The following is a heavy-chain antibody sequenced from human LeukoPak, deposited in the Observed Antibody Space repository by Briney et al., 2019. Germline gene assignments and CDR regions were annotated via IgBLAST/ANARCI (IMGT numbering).Heavy chain of an antibody. J-gene: IGHJ5*02. Sequence: GRSLRLSCAASGFTFSSYAMHWVRQAPGKGLEWVAVISYDGSNKYYADSVKGRFTISRDNSKNTLYLQMNSLRAEDTAVYYCARDGNYYGSGSYQTCFDPWGQGTLVTVSS. CDR1: GFTFSSYA. CDR2: ISYDGSNK. CDR3: ARDGNYYGSGSYQTCFDP. V-gene: IGHV3-30*04. D-gene: IGHD3-10*01.